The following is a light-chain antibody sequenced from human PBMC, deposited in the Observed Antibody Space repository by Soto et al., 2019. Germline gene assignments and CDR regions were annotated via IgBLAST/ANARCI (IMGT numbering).Light chain of an antibody. J-gene: IGKJ1*01. CDR2: GAS. CDR3: QQYGTSHRT. CDR1: QSVSSSN. V-gene: IGKV3-20*01. Sequence: EIVLTQSPGTLSLSPGERATHTCRASQSVSSSNLAWYQQKPGQDPRLLIYGASSRATGIPDRFSGSGSGTDFTLTISRLEPEDFAVYYCQQYGTSHRTFGQGTKVEIK.